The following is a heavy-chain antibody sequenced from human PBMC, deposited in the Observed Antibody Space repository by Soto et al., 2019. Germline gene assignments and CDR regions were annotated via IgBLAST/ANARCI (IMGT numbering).Heavy chain of an antibody. D-gene: IGHD3-16*01. Sequence: GSLGLSCAASGFTFSSYAMSWVRQAPGKGLEWVSAISGSGGSTYYADSVKGRFTISRDNSKNTLYLQMNSLRAEDTAVYYCAKARDYLDPFQHWGQGTLVTVSS. J-gene: IGHJ1*01. V-gene: IGHV3-23*01. CDR2: ISGSGGST. CDR1: GFTFSSYA. CDR3: AKARDYLDPFQH.